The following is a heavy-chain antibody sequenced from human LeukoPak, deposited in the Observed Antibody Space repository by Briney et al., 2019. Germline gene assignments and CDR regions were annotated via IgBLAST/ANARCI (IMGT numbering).Heavy chain of an antibody. CDR2: IYYSGST. D-gene: IGHD6-19*01. Sequence: PSETLSLTCTVSGGSISSSSYYWGWIRQPPGKGLEWIGSIYYSGSTYYNPSLKSRVTISVDTSKNQFFLKLSSVTAADTAVYYCARTYSSGWYISPDYWGQGTLVTVSS. J-gene: IGHJ4*02. V-gene: IGHV4-39*01. CDR3: ARTYSSGWYISPDY. CDR1: GGSISSSSYY.